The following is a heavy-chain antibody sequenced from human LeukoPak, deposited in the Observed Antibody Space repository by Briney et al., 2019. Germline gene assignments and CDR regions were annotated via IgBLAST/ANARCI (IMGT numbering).Heavy chain of an antibody. CDR2: IAYDGSRA. V-gene: IGHV3-33*01. J-gene: IGHJ4*02. CDR3: TRYNNDHFDH. CDR1: GFTFGGYG. Sequence: GGSLRLSCAGSGFTFGGYGMHWFRQTPGKGLEWVAVIAYDGSRAFYADSVKGRFTISRDNSKNTMSVQMNDLRAEDTAVYYCTRYNNDHFDHWGQGTLVTVSS. D-gene: IGHD1-14*01.